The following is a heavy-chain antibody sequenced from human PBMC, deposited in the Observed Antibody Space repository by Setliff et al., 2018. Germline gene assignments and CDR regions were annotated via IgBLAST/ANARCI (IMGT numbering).Heavy chain of an antibody. Sequence: ASVKVSCKVSGYTLTELSMHWVRQAPGKGLEWMGGFDPEDSDTMLAQKFQGRVTMTEDTSTDTAYMELSSLRSEDTAVYYCATDGVITMVRGVIITESLFDFDYWGQGTLVTVSS. CDR2: FDPEDSDT. CDR1: GYTLTELS. CDR3: ATDGVITMVRGVIITESLFDFDY. D-gene: IGHD3-10*01. J-gene: IGHJ4*02. V-gene: IGHV1-24*01.